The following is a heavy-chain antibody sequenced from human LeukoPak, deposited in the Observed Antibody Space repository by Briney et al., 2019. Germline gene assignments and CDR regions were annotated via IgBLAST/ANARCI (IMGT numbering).Heavy chain of an antibody. J-gene: IGHJ5*02. CDR3: ARAMVRGVMSRFDP. V-gene: IGHV1-2*02. CDR1: GYTFTGYY. CDR2: INPNSGGT. Sequence: ASVKVSCKASGYTFTGYYMHWVRQAPGQGLEWMGWINPNSGGTNYAQKFRGRVTMTRDTSISTAYMELSRLRSDDTAVYYCARAMVRGVMSRFDPWGQGTLVTVSS. D-gene: IGHD3-10*01.